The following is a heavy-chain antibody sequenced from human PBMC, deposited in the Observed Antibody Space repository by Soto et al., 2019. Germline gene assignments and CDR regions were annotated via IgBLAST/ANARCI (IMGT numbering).Heavy chain of an antibody. J-gene: IGHJ4*02. CDR2: IYWDDDK. Sequence: QITLKESGPTLVKPTQTLTLTCTFSGFSLSTSGVGVGWIRQPPGKALEWLALIYWDDDKRYSPSLKSRLTNTNDTAKNLVVLTMTNMGPVDTASYYWVHSSFKYLGQGNRVNVSS. CDR3: VHSSFKY. CDR1: GFSLSTSGVG. V-gene: IGHV2-5*02.